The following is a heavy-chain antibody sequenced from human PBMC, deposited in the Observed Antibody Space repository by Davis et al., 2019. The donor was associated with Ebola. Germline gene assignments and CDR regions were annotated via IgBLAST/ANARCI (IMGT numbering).Heavy chain of an antibody. J-gene: IGHJ6*02. CDR3: ARGYDFWSGWTLDV. Sequence: PGSLLKISCAASGFTFSSYWMHWVRQAPGKGLEWVSAISGSGGSTYYADSVKGRFTISRDNSKNTLYLQMNSLRAEDTAVYYCARGYDFWSGWTLDVWGQGTTVTVSS. CDR1: GFTFSSYW. CDR2: ISGSGGST. D-gene: IGHD3-3*01. V-gene: IGHV3-23*01.